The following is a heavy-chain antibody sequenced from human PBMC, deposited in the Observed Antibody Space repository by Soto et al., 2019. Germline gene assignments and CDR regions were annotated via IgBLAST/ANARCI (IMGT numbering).Heavy chain of an antibody. CDR1: GFSLSNARMG. CDR3: ARIQRGYSYGHHSGYFDY. CDR2: IFSNDEK. V-gene: IGHV2-26*01. D-gene: IGHD5-18*01. Sequence: QVTLKESGPVLVKPTETLTLTCTVSGFSLSNARMGVSWIRQPPGKALEWLAHIFSNDEKSYSTSLKSRLTSSKDTSKSQVVLTMTNMDPVDTATYYCARIQRGYSYGHHSGYFDYWGQGTLVTVSS. J-gene: IGHJ4*02.